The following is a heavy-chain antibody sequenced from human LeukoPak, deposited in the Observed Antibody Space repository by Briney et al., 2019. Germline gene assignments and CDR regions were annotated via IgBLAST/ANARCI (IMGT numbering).Heavy chain of an antibody. CDR2: ISWDGGST. CDR1: GFTFDDYA. CDR3: AKTPYSSGLGGIDY. J-gene: IGHJ4*02. D-gene: IGHD6-19*01. V-gene: IGHV3-43D*03. Sequence: GGSLRLSCAASGFTFDDYAMHWVRQAPGKGLEWVSLISWDGGSTSYADSVEGRFTISRDNSKNSLYLQMNSLRAEDTALYYCAKTPYSSGLGGIDYWGQGTLVAVSS.